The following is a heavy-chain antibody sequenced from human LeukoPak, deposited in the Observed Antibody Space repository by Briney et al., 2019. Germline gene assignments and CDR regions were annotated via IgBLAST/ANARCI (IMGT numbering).Heavy chain of an antibody. D-gene: IGHD5-24*01. CDR1: GFTFSGYW. Sequence: AGGSLRLSCAASGFTFSGYWMSWVRQAPGKGREWVANIKQDGNEKYYVDSVKGRFTVSRDNAKNSLFLQMNSLRVEDTAVYYCARDADLGTTIIGAFDIWGQGTMVAVSS. V-gene: IGHV3-7*01. J-gene: IGHJ3*02. CDR2: IKQDGNEK. CDR3: ARDADLGTTIIGAFDI.